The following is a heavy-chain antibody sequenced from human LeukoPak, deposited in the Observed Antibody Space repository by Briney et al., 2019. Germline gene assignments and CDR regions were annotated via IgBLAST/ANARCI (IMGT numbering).Heavy chain of an antibody. D-gene: IGHD3-3*01. V-gene: IGHV4-39*01. CDR3: ARTEDDFRSGYPHYFDY. CDR2: IYYSGGT. Sequence: SETLSLTCTVSGGSISSSSYYWGWIRQPPGKGLEWIGSIYYSGGTYYTPSLKSRVTISVDTSKNQFSLKLSSVTAADTAVYYCARTEDDFRSGYPHYFDYWGQGTLVTVSS. CDR1: GGSISSSSYY. J-gene: IGHJ4*02.